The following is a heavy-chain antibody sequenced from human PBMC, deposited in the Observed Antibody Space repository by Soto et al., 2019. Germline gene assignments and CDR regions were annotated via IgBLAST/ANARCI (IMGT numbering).Heavy chain of an antibody. J-gene: IGHJ4*02. CDR3: ARGANTYYDYIWGERAY. V-gene: IGHV3-21*01. CDR2: ISSSSSYI. Sequence: GGSLRLSCAASGFTFSSYSMNWVRQAPGKGLEWVSSISSSSSYIYYADSVKGRFTISRDNAKNSLYLQMNSLRAEDTAVYYCARGANTYYDYIWGERAYWGQGTRVTVSS. CDR1: GFTFSSYS. D-gene: IGHD3-16*01.